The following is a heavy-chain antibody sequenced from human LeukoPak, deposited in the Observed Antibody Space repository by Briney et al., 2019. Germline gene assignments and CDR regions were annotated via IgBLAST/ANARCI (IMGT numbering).Heavy chain of an antibody. CDR2: IHYSGET. V-gene: IGHV4-59*08. J-gene: IGHJ2*01. Sequence: SETLSLTCTVSGGSISSSYWSWIRQPPGNRLQWIGYIHYSGETNNNPSLNSRVTITVDTSKNQFSLKLRSVTAADTAMYYCARRGPNSGYSRGWNFDIWGRGTLVTVSS. CDR3: ARRGPNSGYSRGWNFDI. D-gene: IGHD5-12*01. CDR1: GGSISSSY.